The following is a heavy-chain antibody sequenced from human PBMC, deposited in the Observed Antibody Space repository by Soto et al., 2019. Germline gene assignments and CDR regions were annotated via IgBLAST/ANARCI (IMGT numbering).Heavy chain of an antibody. CDR1: GGSISSYY. CDR2: IYYSGST. J-gene: IGHJ6*02. V-gene: IGHV4-59*01. CDR3: ARDLLLWFLERDGYYYNCMDV. Sequence: SETLSLTCTVSGGSISSYYWSWIRQPPGKGLEWIGYIYYSGSTNYNPSLKSRVTISVDTSKNQFSLKLSSVTAADTAVYYCARDLLLWFLERDGYYYNCMDVWGQGTTVTVS. D-gene: IGHD3-10*01.